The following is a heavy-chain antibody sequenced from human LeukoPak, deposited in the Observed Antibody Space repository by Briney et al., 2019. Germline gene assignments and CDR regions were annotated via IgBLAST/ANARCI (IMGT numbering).Heavy chain of an antibody. D-gene: IGHD3-10*01. Sequence: PGGSLRLSCAASGFDFNIYEMSWVRQAPGKGLEWVSYISADGATIYYADSVKGRFTISRDTMKSSLHLQMSSLRAEDTAVYYCAGSRYPEPQDLNYWGQGTLVIVS. J-gene: IGHJ4*02. V-gene: IGHV3-48*03. CDR3: AGSRYPEPQDLNY. CDR1: GFDFNIYE. CDR2: ISADGATI.